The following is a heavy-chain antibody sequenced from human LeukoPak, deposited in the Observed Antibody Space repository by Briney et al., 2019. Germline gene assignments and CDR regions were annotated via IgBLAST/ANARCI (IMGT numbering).Heavy chain of an antibody. J-gene: IGHJ3*02. CDR2: ISGTGYST. CDR1: GITVDSNY. V-gene: IGHV3-23*01. D-gene: IGHD3-22*01. Sequence: PGGSLRLSCVVSGITVDSNYMSWVRQAPGKGLEWVSAISGTGYSTYYADSVKGRFTVSRDNSKTTLSLQMNSLRAEDTAVYYCAKDGYGYDSSGYRLRDAFDIWGQGTMVTVSS. CDR3: AKDGYGYDSSGYRLRDAFDI.